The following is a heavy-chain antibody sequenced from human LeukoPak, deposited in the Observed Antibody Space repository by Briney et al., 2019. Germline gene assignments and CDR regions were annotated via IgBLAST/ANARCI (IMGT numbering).Heavy chain of an antibody. Sequence: SETLSLTCAVYGGSFSGYYWSWIRQPPGKGLEWIGEINHSGSTNYNPSLKSRVTISVDTSKNQFSLMLSSVTAADTAVYYCARHSIRYYYGSGTPNWFDPWGQGTLVTVSS. V-gene: IGHV4-34*01. CDR1: GGSFSGYY. CDR3: ARHSIRYYYGSGTPNWFDP. D-gene: IGHD3-10*01. CDR2: INHSGST. J-gene: IGHJ5*02.